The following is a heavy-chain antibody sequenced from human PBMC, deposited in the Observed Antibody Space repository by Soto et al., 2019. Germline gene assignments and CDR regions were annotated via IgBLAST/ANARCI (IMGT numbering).Heavy chain of an antibody. CDR1: GFTFSSYW. CDR2: IKQDESEK. Sequence: EVQLVESGGGLVQPGGSLRLSCAASGFTFSSYWMSWVRQAPGKGLEWVANIKQDESEKYYVDSVKGRFTISRDNAKNSLYLQMNSLRAEDTAVYYCARGLYGDYDLYYFDYWGQGTLVTVSS. V-gene: IGHV3-7*01. D-gene: IGHD4-17*01. CDR3: ARGLYGDYDLYYFDY. J-gene: IGHJ4*02.